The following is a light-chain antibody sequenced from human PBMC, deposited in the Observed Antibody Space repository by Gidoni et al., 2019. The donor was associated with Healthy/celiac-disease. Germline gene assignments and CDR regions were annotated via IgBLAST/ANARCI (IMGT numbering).Light chain of an antibody. J-gene: IGKJ4*01. CDR2: DAS. Sequence: DIQMTQSPSSLSASVGDRVTITCQASQDISNYLNWYQQKPGKAPKLLIYDASNLETGVPSRFSGSGSGTDVTFTISSLQPEDIATYYCQQYDNLPLNFXGGTKVEIK. CDR1: QDISNY. CDR3: QQYDNLPLN. V-gene: IGKV1-33*01.